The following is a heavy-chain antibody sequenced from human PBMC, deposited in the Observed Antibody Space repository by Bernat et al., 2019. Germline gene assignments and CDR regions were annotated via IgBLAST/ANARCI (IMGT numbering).Heavy chain of an antibody. J-gene: IGHJ2*01. Sequence: QVQLQESGPGLVKPSETLSLTCTVSGGSISSYYWSWIRQPPGKGLEWIGYIYYSGSTNYNPSLKSRVTISVDTSKNQFSLKLSSVTAADTAVYYCARDQHKDASYCGGDCLSCWYFDLWGRGTLVTVSS. CDR3: ARDQHKDASYCGGDCLSCWYFDL. CDR1: GGSISSYY. CDR2: IYYSGST. V-gene: IGHV4-59*01. D-gene: IGHD2-21*02.